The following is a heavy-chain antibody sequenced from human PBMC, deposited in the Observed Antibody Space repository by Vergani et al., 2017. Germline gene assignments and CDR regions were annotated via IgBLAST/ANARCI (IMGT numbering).Heavy chain of an antibody. CDR3: AKGTMVRGALDY. CDR2: ISGSGGST. Sequence: EVQLLESGGGLVQPGGSLRISCAASGFTFSSYAMSWVRQAPGKGLEWVSAISGSGGSTYYADSVKGRFTISRDNSKNTLYLQMNSLRAEDTAVYYCAKGTMVRGALDYWGQGTLVTVSS. D-gene: IGHD3-10*01. V-gene: IGHV3-23*01. J-gene: IGHJ4*02. CDR1: GFTFSSYA.